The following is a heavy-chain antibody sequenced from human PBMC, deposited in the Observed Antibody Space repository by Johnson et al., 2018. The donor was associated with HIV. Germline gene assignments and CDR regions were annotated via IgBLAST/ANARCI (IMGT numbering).Heavy chain of an antibody. CDR1: GFTFSSYA. J-gene: IGHJ3*02. Sequence: QVQLVESGGGVVQPGRSLRLSCAASGFTFSSYAMHWVRQAPGKGLEWVAVISYDGSNKYYADAVKGRFTISIDTSKNTLHLQRNSLRAADTAVYYCVRRMVVGYHAFDIWGQGTVVTVSS. CDR3: VRRMVVGYHAFDI. V-gene: IGHV3-30-3*01. CDR2: ISYDGSNK. D-gene: IGHD2-21*01.